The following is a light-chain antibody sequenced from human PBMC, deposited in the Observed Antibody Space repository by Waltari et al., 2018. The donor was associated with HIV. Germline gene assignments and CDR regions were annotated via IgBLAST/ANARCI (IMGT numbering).Light chain of an antibody. Sequence: DIQMTQSPSTLSASVIDRVTITCRASQSIATWLAWYQQKPGKAPKLLIYKASNTENGGPSRFSGRGSGTEFTLTISSLQPDDFATYYCQQYNSFPLTFGGGTKVEI. CDR3: QQYNSFPLT. CDR2: KAS. V-gene: IGKV1-5*03. CDR1: QSIATW. J-gene: IGKJ4*01.